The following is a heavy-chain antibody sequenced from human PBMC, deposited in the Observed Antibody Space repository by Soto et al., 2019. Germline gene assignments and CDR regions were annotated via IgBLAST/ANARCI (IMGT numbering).Heavy chain of an antibody. V-gene: IGHV3-21*01. Sequence: GGSLRLSCAASGFTFSSYSMNWVRQAPGKGLEWVSSISSSSSYIYYADSVKGRFTISRDNAKNSLYLQMNSLRAEDTAVYYCASPIPGYSSSWYGINYGMDVWGQGTTVTVSS. CDR2: ISSSSSYI. D-gene: IGHD6-13*01. J-gene: IGHJ6*02. CDR1: GFTFSSYS. CDR3: ASPIPGYSSSWYGINYGMDV.